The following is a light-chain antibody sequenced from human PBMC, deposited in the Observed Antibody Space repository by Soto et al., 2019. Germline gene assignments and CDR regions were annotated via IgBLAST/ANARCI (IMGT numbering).Light chain of an antibody. CDR3: QQYGSSPIT. CDR2: GAS. J-gene: IGKJ3*01. Sequence: EIVLTQSPGTLSLSPGERATLSCRASQSVSSSYLAWYQQKPGQAPRLLIYGASSRATGIPDRFIGSGSGTDFTLTISSLEPEEFAVYYCQQYGSSPITFGPGTKVDIK. CDR1: QSVSSSY. V-gene: IGKV3-20*01.